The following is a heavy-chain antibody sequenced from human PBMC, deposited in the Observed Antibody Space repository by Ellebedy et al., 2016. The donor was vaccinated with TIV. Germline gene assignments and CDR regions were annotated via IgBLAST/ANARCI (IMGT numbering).Heavy chain of an antibody. V-gene: IGHV4-59*01. Sequence: MPSETLSLTCPVSGSSISSYYWSWIRQPPGKGLEWIGYIYYSGSTNYNPSLKSRVTISVHTSKNQFSLKLSSVTAADTAVYYCARSGGTFGSYWYFDLWGRGTLVTVSS. D-gene: IGHD3-16*01. CDR2: IYYSGST. CDR1: GSSISSYY. CDR3: ARSGGTFGSYWYFDL. J-gene: IGHJ2*01.